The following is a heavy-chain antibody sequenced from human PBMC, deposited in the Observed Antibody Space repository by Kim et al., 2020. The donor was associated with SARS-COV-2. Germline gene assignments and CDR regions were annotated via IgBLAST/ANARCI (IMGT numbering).Heavy chain of an antibody. J-gene: IGHJ2*01. Sequence: YAASGKGRFTISRDNSKNTLYLQMNSLRAEDTAVYFCARAVTWADWYFDLWGRGTLVTVSS. D-gene: IGHD4-17*01. V-gene: IGHV3-30*01. CDR3: ARAVTWADWYFDL.